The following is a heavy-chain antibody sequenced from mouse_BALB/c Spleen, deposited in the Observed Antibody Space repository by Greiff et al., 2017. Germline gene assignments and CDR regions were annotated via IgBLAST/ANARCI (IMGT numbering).Heavy chain of an antibody. CDR1: GYTFTSYY. CDR3: TRGLYRYDGGFDY. Sequence: QVQLQQPGAELVKPGASVKLSCKASGYTFTSYYMYWVKQRPGQGLEWIGGINPSNGGTNFNEKFKSKATLTVDKSSSTAYMQLSSLTSEDSAVYYCTRGLYRYDGGFDYWGQGTTLTVSS. J-gene: IGHJ2*01. V-gene: IGHV1S81*02. CDR2: INPSNGGT. D-gene: IGHD2-14*01.